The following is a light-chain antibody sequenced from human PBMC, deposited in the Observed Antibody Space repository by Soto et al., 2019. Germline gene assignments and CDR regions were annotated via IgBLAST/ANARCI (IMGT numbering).Light chain of an antibody. V-gene: IGLV2-23*01. CDR3: CSHVGRSTLL. CDR2: EGT. J-gene: IGLJ3*02. CDR1: NSDFGTHKF. Sequence: QSALTQPASVSGSPGQSITISCIGTNSDFGTHKFFSWYQHHPGKAPKLIIYEGTTRPSGVSYRFSGSKPGNTASLTISGLQAEDEADYYCCSHVGRSTLLFGGGTKVTVL.